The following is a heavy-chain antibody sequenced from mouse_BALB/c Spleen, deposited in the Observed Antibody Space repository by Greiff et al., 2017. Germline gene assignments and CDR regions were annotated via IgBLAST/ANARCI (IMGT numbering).Heavy chain of an antibody. D-gene: IGHD2-1*01. V-gene: IGHV6-3*01. CDR2: IRLKSDNYPT. CDR1: GFTFSSYW. Sequence: EVMLVESGGGLVQPGGSMKLSCVASGFTFSSYWMSWVRQSPEKGLEWVAEIRLKSDNYPTHYAESVKGKFTISRDDSKSRLYLQMNSLRAEDTGIYYCTANGNYVYWYFDVWGAGTTVTVSS. J-gene: IGHJ1*01. CDR3: TANGNYVYWYFDV.